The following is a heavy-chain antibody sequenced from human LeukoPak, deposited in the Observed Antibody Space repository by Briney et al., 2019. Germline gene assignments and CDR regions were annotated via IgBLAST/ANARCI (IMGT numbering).Heavy chain of an antibody. V-gene: IGHV3-23*01. D-gene: IGHD3-22*01. CDR2: ISGSGDNT. Sequence: PGGSLRLSCAASGFTFSSYAMSWVRQAQGKGLEWVSGISGSGDNTYYADSVKGRFTISRDNSKNTLYVQVNSLGTEDTAAYYCAKGSYYDSSGSFYFDYWGQGTLVTVSS. CDR1: GFTFSSYA. J-gene: IGHJ4*02. CDR3: AKGSYYDSSGSFYFDY.